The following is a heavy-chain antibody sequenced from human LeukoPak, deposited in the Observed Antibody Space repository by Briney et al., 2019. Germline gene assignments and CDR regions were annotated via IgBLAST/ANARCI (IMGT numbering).Heavy chain of an antibody. CDR3: ARGETARRDFDY. J-gene: IGHJ4*02. CDR2: IYYSGST. V-gene: IGHV4-31*03. D-gene: IGHD5-18*01. CDR1: GGSISSGGYY. Sequence: SQTLSLTCTVSGGSISSGGYYWSWIRQHPGKGLEWIGYIYYSGSTYCNPSLKSRVTISVDTSKNQFSLKLSSVTAADTAVYYCARGETARRDFDYWGQGTLVTVSS.